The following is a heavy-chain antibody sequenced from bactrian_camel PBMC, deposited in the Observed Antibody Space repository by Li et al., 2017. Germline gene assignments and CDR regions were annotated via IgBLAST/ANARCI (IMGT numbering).Heavy chain of an antibody. Sequence: VQLVESVGGLVQPGRSLRLSCAAGRYTYKRNCMCWFRQGPGKGREGVGAIGRDGTDTYPDSVKGRFTVSKDNAKNTLYLQMNSLKPEDTGMYYCAADLRCAGWVARDYTYWGKGTEVTVS. V-gene: IGHV3S44*01. CDR1: RYTYKRNC. D-gene: IGHD5*01. J-gene: IGHJ4*01. CDR3: AADLRCAGWVARDYTY. CDR2: IGRDGTD.